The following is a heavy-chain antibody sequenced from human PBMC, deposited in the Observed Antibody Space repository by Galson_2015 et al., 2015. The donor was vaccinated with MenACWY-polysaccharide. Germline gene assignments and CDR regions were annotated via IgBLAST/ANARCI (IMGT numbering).Heavy chain of an antibody. CDR3: VISSGWSGVLDV. CDR2: VSSGDTT. J-gene: IGHJ6*02. CDR1: GFTVSRYY. Sequence: SLRLSCAASGFTVSRYYMSWVRQAPGKGLVWVSTVSSGDTTYHADSVKGRFSISRDNSKNTLYLQINSLRAEDTALYYCVISSGWSGVLDVWGQGTTVTVSS. V-gene: IGHV3-53*01. D-gene: IGHD6-19*01.